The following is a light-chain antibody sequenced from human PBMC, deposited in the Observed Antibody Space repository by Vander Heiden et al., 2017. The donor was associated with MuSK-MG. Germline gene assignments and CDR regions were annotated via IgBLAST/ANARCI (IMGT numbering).Light chain of an antibody. V-gene: IGKV3-15*01. CDR3: QHLSNWPLLT. CDR2: CAS. J-gene: IGKJ4*01. Sequence: EIVMTESPATLSVSPGERATVSCRASPSGSRDLAEYQQIPGQSPRLLFYCASTRATGIPARFSCSAFGTEFTLTISGLQSEDFAVYYCQHLSNWPLLTFGGGTKVEIK. CDR1: PSGSRD.